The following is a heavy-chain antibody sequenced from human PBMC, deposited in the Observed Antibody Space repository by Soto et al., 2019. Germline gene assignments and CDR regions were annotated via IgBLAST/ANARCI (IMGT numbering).Heavy chain of an antibody. CDR2: IHYSGTT. Sequence: PSETLSLTCTVSGTSISSYYWSWIRQPPGKGLEWIANIHYSGTTNYNPSLASRVTLSVDTSKNQFSLKMTSVTAADRAMYFCARYNSYIFDYWGQGTLVTVSS. D-gene: IGHD1-1*01. CDR3: ARYNSYIFDY. CDR1: GTSISSYY. J-gene: IGHJ4*02. V-gene: IGHV4-59*01.